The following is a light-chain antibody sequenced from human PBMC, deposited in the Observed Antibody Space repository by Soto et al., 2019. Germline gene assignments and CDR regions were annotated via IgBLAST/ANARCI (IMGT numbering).Light chain of an antibody. CDR2: GAS. CDR3: QQYGSSSWT. Sequence: EIVLTQSPGTLSLSPGERATLSCRASQSVSSSYLAWYPQKPGQAPRLLIYGASSRATGIPDRFSGSGSVTDFTLTISRLEPEDFAVYYCQQYGSSSWTFGQGTKVEIK. J-gene: IGKJ1*01. CDR1: QSVSSSY. V-gene: IGKV3-20*01.